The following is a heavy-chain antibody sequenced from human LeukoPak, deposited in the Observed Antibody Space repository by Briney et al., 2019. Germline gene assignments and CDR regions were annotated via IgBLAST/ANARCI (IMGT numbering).Heavy chain of an antibody. Sequence: SETLSLTCTVPVGSISSGSCYWSWIRQPAGKGLEWIGRIYTSGSTNYNPSLKSRVTISVDTSKNQFSLKLSSVTAADTAVYYCAREPYYYDSSGYYWGQGTLVTVSS. CDR1: VGSISSGSCY. D-gene: IGHD3-22*01. J-gene: IGHJ4*02. V-gene: IGHV4-61*02. CDR2: IYTSGST. CDR3: AREPYYYDSSGYY.